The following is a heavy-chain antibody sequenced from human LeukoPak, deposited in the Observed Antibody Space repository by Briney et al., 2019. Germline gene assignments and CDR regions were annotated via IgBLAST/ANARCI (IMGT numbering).Heavy chain of an antibody. CDR1: GGSISSYY. CDR3: ARAGHSSSWYGKTYYFDY. CDR2: IYYSGST. V-gene: IGHV4-59*01. Sequence: SETLSLTCTVSGGSISSYYWSWIRQPPGKGLEWIGYIYYSGSTNYNPSLKSRVTISVDTSKNQFSLKLSSVTAADTAVYYCARAGHSSSWYGKTYYFDYWGQGTLVTVSS. D-gene: IGHD6-13*01. J-gene: IGHJ4*02.